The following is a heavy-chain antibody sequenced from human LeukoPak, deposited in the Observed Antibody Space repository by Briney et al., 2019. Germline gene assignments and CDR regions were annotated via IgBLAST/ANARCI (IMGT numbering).Heavy chain of an antibody. CDR3: ARRERTMVRGSAFDI. CDR2: INHSGST. D-gene: IGHD3-10*01. J-gene: IGHJ3*02. Sequence: SETLSLTCAVYGGSFSGYYWSWIRQPPGKGLEWIGEINHSGSTNYNPSLKSRVTISVDTSKNQFSLKLSSVTAADTPVYYCARRERTMVRGSAFDIWGQGTMVTVSS. V-gene: IGHV4-34*01. CDR1: GGSFSGYY.